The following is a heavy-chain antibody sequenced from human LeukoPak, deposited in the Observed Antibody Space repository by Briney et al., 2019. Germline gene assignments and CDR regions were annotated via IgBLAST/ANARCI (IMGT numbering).Heavy chain of an antibody. CDR2: ISYDGSNK. CDR3: AKRWDLDY. V-gene: IGHV3-30*18. CDR1: GFTFSSYG. J-gene: IGHJ4*02. Sequence: GRSLRLSCAASGFTFSSYGMHWVRQAPGKGLEWVAVISYDGSNKYYADSVKGRFTISRDNSKNTLYLQMNSLRAEDTAVYYCAKRWDLDYWGQGTLVTVSS. D-gene: IGHD1-26*01.